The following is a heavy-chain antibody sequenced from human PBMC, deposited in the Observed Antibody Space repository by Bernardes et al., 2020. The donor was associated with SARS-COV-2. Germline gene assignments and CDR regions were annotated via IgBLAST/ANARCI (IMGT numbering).Heavy chain of an antibody. Sequence: SETLSLTCTVSGDSISGSYYYWGWTRQPPGKGLEWIANIHYRGRTYVNPSLKGRVTISVDTSKNQFFLTLTSVTDADTAFYYCARQVKAHYSFDPWGQGTLVTVSS. D-gene: IGHD6-13*01. CDR2: IHYRGRT. V-gene: IGHV4-39*01. CDR1: GDSISGSYYY. CDR3: ARQVKAHYSFDP. J-gene: IGHJ5*02.